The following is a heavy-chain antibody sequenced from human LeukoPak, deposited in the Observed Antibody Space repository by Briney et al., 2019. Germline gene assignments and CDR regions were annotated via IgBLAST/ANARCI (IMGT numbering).Heavy chain of an antibody. CDR1: GFTFSDHY. V-gene: IGHV3-23*01. J-gene: IGHJ4*02. CDR3: AKKGATTGDFDY. Sequence: GGSLRLSCAASGFTFSDHYIDWVRQAPGKGPEWASAISGSGGDTYYADSVKGRFTISRDNSKNTLYLQMNSLRAEDTAVYYCAKKGATTGDFDYWGQGTLVTVSS. D-gene: IGHD1-26*01. CDR2: ISGSGGDT.